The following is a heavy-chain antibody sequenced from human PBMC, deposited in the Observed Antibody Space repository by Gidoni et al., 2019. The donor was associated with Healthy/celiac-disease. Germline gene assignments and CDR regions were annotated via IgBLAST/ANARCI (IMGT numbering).Heavy chain of an antibody. V-gene: IGHV4-34*01. D-gene: IGHD2-8*02. CDR1: GGSFSGYY. J-gene: IGHJ4*02. CDR3: ARGRGLGYCTGGVCYFPQSPDY. Sequence: QVQLQQWGAGLLKPSETLSLPCAVYGGSFSGYYWSWIRQPPGKGLEWIGEINHSGSTNYNPSLKSRVTISVDTSKNQFSLKLSSVTAADTAVYYCARGRGLGYCTGGVCYFPQSPDYWGQGTLVTVSS. CDR2: INHSGST.